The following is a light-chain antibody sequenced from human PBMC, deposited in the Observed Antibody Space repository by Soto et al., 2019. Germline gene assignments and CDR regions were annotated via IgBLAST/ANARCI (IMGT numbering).Light chain of an antibody. J-gene: IGKJ5*01. CDR3: QQYDILPIT. CDR1: QTISSW. CDR2: KAS. V-gene: IGKV1-5*03. Sequence: DIQMTHSPSSLSSSVVYRVSITCRASQTISSWLAWYQQKPGKAPKLLIYKASTLKSGVPSRFSGSGPGTHFTFTISSLQTEDIGTYYCQQYDILPITFGRGTRLEIK.